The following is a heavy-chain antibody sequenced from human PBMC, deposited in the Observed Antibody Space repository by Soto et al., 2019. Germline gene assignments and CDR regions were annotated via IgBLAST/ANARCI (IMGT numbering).Heavy chain of an antibody. J-gene: IGHJ2*01. Sequence: QVQLVESGGGLVKPGGSLRLSCAASGFTFSDYYMSWIRQAPGKGLEWVSYINSSSSYTNYADSVKGRFTISRDNAKNSLYLQMTSLRAEDTAVYYCARIITAAGGRRYFDLWGRGTLVTVPS. CDR1: GFTFSDYY. CDR2: INSSSSYT. D-gene: IGHD6-13*01. V-gene: IGHV3-11*05. CDR3: ARIITAAGGRRYFDL.